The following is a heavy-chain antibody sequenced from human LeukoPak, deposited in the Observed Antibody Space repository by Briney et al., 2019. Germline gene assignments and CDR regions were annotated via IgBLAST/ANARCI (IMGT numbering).Heavy chain of an antibody. J-gene: IGHJ4*02. CDR3: ARLGGYYDPPGY. CDR2: IHYSGST. Sequence: SETLSLTCTVSGGSISSSTYYWGWIRQPPGKGLEWIGTIHYSGSTYYNPSLKSRVTISVDTPKNQFSLKLNSVTAADTAVYYCARLGGYYDPPGYWGQGTLVIVSS. V-gene: IGHV4-39*01. D-gene: IGHD3-22*01. CDR1: GGSISSSTYY.